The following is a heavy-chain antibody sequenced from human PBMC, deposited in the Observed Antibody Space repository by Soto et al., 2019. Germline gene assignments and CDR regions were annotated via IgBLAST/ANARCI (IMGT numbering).Heavy chain of an antibody. CDR3: ARGGGVGVAGSAAFDM. CDR1: GYPVTAYY. Sequence: QLHLVQSGAVVKKPGASVTVSCSASGYPVTAYYMHWVRQAPGRGLEWMGGINPATGAAKYTQTFQGRSPMPRDPSTSTGFMELGVLTSEDTAVFYCARGGGVGVAGSAAFDMWGQGTLVTVSS. CDR2: INPATGAA. V-gene: IGHV1-2*02. J-gene: IGHJ3*02. D-gene: IGHD3-3*01.